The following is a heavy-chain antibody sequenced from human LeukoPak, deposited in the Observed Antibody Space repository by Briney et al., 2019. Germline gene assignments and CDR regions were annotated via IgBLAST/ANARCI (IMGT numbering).Heavy chain of an antibody. CDR3: AHTNVVDTAMAH. D-gene: IGHD5-18*01. J-gene: IGHJ4*02. Sequence: TLSLTCTVSGGSISSYYWSWIRQPPGKALDWLALIYWDDDKRYSPSLKSRLTITKDTSKNQVVLTMTNMDPVDTATYYCAHTNVVDTAMAHWGQGTLVTVSS. CDR2: IYWDDDK. CDR1: GGSISSYYW. V-gene: IGHV2-5*08.